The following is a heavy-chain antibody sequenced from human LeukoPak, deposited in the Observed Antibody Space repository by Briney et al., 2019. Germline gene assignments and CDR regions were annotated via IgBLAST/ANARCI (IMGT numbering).Heavy chain of an antibody. J-gene: IGHJ4*02. V-gene: IGHV3-30*02. CDR3: AKDLPEIHGMNY. D-gene: IGHD1-14*01. Sequence: PGGSLRLSCAASGFTFSSYGMHWVRQAPGKGLEWVAFIRYDGSNKYSAESVKGRFNISRDNSKNTLYLQMNSLRAEDTAVYYCAKDLPEIHGMNYWGQGTLVTVSS. CDR1: GFTFSSYG. CDR2: IRYDGSNK.